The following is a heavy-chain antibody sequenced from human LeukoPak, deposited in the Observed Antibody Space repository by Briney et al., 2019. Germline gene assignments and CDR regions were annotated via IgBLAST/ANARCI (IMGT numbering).Heavy chain of an antibody. D-gene: IGHD3-9*01. J-gene: IGHJ6*02. CDR3: ARGARYFDWLYDYYGMDV. CDR2: INSDGSST. Sequence: PGGSLRLSCAASGFTFSGYWMHWVRQAPGKGLVWVSRINSDGSSTSYADSVKGRFTISRDNAKNTLYLQMSSLRAEDTAVFYCARGARYFDWLYDYYGMDVWGQGTTVTVSS. CDR1: GFTFSGYW. V-gene: IGHV3-74*01.